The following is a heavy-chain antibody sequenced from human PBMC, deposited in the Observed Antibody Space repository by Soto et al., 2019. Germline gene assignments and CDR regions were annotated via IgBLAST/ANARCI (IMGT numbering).Heavy chain of an antibody. Sequence: QVHLQESGPGLVKPSETLSLTCTVSGLSITNNYWSWIRQPPGKGLEWIGYIHYTGNTNYDPSLKSRVTMSVDTSKNQFSLNLASLTAADTAIYYCARANWYSEYWGQGTLVIVSS. V-gene: IGHV4-59*13. CDR1: GLSITNNY. D-gene: IGHD1-1*01. CDR2: IHYTGNT. CDR3: ARANWYSEY. J-gene: IGHJ4*02.